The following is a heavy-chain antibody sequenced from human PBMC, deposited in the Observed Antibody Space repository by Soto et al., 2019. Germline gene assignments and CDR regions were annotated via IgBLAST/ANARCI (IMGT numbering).Heavy chain of an antibody. CDR3: ATGVLCTEAVYASCYYYYGMDV. V-gene: IGHV1-24*01. D-gene: IGHD2-8*01. CDR2: FDPEDGET. J-gene: IGHJ6*02. Sequence: ASVKVSCKVSGYTLTELSMHWVRQAPGKGLEWMGGFDPEDGETIYAQKFQGRVTMTEDTSTDTAYMELSSLRSEDTAVYYCATGVLCTEAVYASCYYYYGMDVWGQGTTVTVS. CDR1: GYTLTELS.